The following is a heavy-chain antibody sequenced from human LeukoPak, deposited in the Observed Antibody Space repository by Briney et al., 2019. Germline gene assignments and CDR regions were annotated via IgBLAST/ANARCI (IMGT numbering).Heavy chain of an antibody. Sequence: PGGSLRLSCAASGFTFSSYSMNWVRQAPGKGLEWVSSISSSSGYIYYADSVKGRFTISRDNAKNSLYLQMNSLRAEDTAVYYCARDSGLVGATYHSNDYWGQGTLVTVSS. CDR1: GFTFSSYS. V-gene: IGHV3-21*01. CDR3: ARDSGLVGATYHSNDY. CDR2: ISSSSGYI. J-gene: IGHJ4*02. D-gene: IGHD1-26*01.